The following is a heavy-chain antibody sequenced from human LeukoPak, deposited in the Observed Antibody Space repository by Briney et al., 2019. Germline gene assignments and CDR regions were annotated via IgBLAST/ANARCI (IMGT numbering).Heavy chain of an antibody. V-gene: IGHV4-4*07. CDR3: ARASGYSSSLYYFDY. CDR2: IYTSGST. J-gene: IGHJ4*02. Sequence: SETLSLTCTVSGGSISSYYWSWIRQPAGKGLEWIGRIYTSGSTNYNPSLKSRVTMSVDTSKNQFSLKLSSVTAADSAVYYCARASGYSSSLYYFDYWGQGTLVTVSS. CDR1: GGSISSYY. D-gene: IGHD6-6*01.